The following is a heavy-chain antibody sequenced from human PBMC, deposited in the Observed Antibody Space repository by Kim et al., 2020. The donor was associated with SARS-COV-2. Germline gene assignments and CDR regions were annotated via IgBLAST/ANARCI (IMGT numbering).Heavy chain of an antibody. CDR3: TTDLGPTGGLPLGY. D-gene: IGHD3-16*01. Sequence: AGPVKGRITISRDDSKNTLYLQINSLKTEDTAVYYCTTDLGPTGGLPLGYLGQGTLVTVSS. V-gene: IGHV3-15*01. J-gene: IGHJ4*02.